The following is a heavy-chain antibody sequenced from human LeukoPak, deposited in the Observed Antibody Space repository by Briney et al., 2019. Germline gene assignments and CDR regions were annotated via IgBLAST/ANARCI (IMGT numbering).Heavy chain of an antibody. CDR1: GFPFSNYG. D-gene: IGHD5-24*01. CDR3: AKTRDDAFDI. V-gene: IGHV3-30*18. J-gene: IGHJ3*02. Sequence: GGSLRLSCAASGFPFSNYGMHWVRQAPGKGLEWVAVISYDGSNEYYADSVKGRFTISRDNSKTTSYLQMNSLRADDTAVYYCAKTRDDAFDIWGQGTMVTVSS. CDR2: ISYDGSNE.